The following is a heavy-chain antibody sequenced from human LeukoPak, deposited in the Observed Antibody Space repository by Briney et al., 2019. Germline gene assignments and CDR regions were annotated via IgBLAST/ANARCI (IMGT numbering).Heavy chain of an antibody. D-gene: IGHD6-19*01. CDR3: ARGLLRGKQWLADY. J-gene: IGHJ4*02. CDR1: GGTFSSYA. Sequence: GASVKVSCKASGGTFSSYAISWVRQAPGQGLEWMGGIIPIFGTANYAQKFQGRVTITADKSTSTAYMELSSLRSEDTAVYYCARGLLRGKQWLADYWGQGTLVTVSS. CDR2: IIPIFGTA. V-gene: IGHV1-69*06.